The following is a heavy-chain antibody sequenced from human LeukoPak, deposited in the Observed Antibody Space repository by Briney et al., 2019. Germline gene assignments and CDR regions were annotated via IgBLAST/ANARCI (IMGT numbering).Heavy chain of an antibody. CDR2: IRYDGSNK. CDR3: ATPQLFLTPSTINSGRKLYYFDY. J-gene: IGHJ4*02. V-gene: IGHV3-30*02. Sequence: GGSLRLSCAASGFTFSSYGMHWVRQAPGKGLEWVAFIRYDGSNKYYADSVKGRFTISRDNSKNTLYLQMNSLRAEDTAVYYCATPQLFLTPSTINSGRKLYYFDYWGQGTLVTVSS. CDR1: GFTFSSYG. D-gene: IGHD1-26*01.